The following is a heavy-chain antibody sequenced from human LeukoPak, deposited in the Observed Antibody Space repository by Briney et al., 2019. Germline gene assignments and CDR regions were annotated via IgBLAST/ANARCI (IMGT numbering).Heavy chain of an antibody. CDR2: IYTSGST. Sequence: SETLSLTCTVSGGSIRSYYWSWIRQPAGKGLEWIGRIYTSGSTNYNPSLKSRVTMSVDTSKNQFSLKLSSVTAADTAVYYCARARRNYDSSGYYSWFDPWGQGTLVTVSS. CDR3: ARARRNYDSSGYYSWFDP. D-gene: IGHD3-22*01. J-gene: IGHJ5*02. V-gene: IGHV4-4*07. CDR1: GGSIRSYY.